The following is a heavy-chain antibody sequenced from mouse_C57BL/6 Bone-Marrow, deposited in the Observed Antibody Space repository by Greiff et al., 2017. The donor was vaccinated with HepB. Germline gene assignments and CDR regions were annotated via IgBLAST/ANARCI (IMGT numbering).Heavy chain of an antibody. V-gene: IGHV2-2*01. CDR2: IWSGGST. CDR1: GFSLTSYG. CDR3: ARNGVYYYGSSPYWYFDV. D-gene: IGHD1-1*01. J-gene: IGHJ1*03. Sequence: VMLVESGPGLVQPSQSLSITCTVSGFSLTSYGVHWVRQSPGKGLEWLGVIWSGGSTDYNAAFISRLSISKDNSKSQVFFKMNSLQADDTAIYYCARNGVYYYGSSPYWYFDVWGTGTTVTVSS.